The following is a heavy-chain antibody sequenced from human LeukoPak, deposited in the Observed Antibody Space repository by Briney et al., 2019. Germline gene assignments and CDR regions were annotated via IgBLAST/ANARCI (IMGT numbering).Heavy chain of an antibody. CDR2: INTDGSIT. CDR3: ATKQWLAPPPDS. D-gene: IGHD6-19*01. J-gene: IGHJ4*02. CDR1: GFTFNEYW. V-gene: IGHV3-74*01. Sequence: QPGGSLRLSCAASGFTFNEYWMYWVRQAPGKGLVSVSRINTDGSITTYADSVKGRFTISRDNAENTLYLQMNSLRAEDTAVYYCATKQWLAPPPDSWGQGTLVTVSS.